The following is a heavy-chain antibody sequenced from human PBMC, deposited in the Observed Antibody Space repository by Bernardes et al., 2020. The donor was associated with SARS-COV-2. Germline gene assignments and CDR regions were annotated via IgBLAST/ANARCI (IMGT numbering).Heavy chain of an antibody. V-gene: IGHV4-34*01. J-gene: IGHJ5*02. CDR2: INHAGNT. Sequence: SETLSLTCAVYGGSLSSHYWNWIRQSPGKGLEWIGEINHAGNTNYNPSLKSRVTISVDTSKNQFSLKLTSVTAADTAFYYCGRASPSYRGYDSPWGQGTLVTVSS. D-gene: IGHD5-12*01. CDR3: GRASPSYRGYDSP. CDR1: GGSLSSHY.